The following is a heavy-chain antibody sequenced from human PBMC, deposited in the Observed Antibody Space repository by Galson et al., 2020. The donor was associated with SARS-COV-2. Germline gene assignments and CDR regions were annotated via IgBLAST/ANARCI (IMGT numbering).Heavy chain of an antibody. J-gene: IGHJ5*02. V-gene: IGHV4-34*01. CDR3: AWGLGWFDP. Sequence: SQASETLSLTCAVYGGSFSGYYWSWIRQPPGKGLEWIGEINHSGSTNYNPSLKSRVTISVDTSKNQFSLKLSSVTAADTAVYYCAWGLGWFDPWGQGTLVTVSS. D-gene: IGHD3-3*02. CDR1: GGSFSGYY. CDR2: INHSGST.